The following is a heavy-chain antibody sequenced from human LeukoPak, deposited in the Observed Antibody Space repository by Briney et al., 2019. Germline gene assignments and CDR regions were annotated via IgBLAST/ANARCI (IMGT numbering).Heavy chain of an antibody. CDR1: GGSFSDYY. D-gene: IGHD3-10*01. Sequence: SETLSLTCAVYGGSFSDYYWSWIRQSPGKGLEWIGEINHGGSTNYNPSLKSRVTISVDTSKNQFSLKLTSVTAADTAVYYCARDSSYSYGSGGPIPLDYWGQGTLVTVSS. CDR2: INHGGST. CDR3: ARDSSYSYGSGGPIPLDY. V-gene: IGHV4-34*01. J-gene: IGHJ4*02.